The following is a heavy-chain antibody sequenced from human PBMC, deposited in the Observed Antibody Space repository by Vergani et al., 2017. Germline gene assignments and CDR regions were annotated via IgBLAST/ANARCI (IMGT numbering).Heavy chain of an antibody. CDR1: GFTFNSYA. J-gene: IGHJ3*01. V-gene: IGHV3-23*01. CDR3: AKVCGSTSCPYGGGAFDV. Sequence: QLLESGGSLIQPGGSLRLSCAASGFTFNSYAMTWVRQAPGKGLEWVSGINNNGGSTYYADSVKGRFTISRDNSKNTLYLQMTDLRAEDTATYYCAKVCGSTSCPYGGGAFDVWGHGTMVTVSS. D-gene: IGHD2-2*01. CDR2: INNNGGST.